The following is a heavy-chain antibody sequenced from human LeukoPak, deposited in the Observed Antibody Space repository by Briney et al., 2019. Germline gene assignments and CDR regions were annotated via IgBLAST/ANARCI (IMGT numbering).Heavy chain of an antibody. V-gene: IGHV1-18*01. CDR3: ARDVDSTMVLFDY. Sequence: ASVKVSCKASGYTFSSYGISWVRQAPGQGLEWMGWVSGYSGNTKYAQKFHDRVTMTTDTSTSTAYMERRSLRSDDTAVYYCARDVDSTMVLFDYWGQGTLVTVSS. CDR1: GYTFSSYG. J-gene: IGHJ4*02. CDR2: VSGYSGNT. D-gene: IGHD5-18*01.